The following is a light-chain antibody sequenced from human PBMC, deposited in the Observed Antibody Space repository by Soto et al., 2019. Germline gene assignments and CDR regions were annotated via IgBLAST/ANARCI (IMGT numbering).Light chain of an antibody. V-gene: IGKV1-39*01. J-gene: IGKJ2*01. Sequence: DIQMTQSPSSLSASVGDRVTITCRASQSISSYLNWYQQKPGKAPKLLIYAAYSLQSGVPSRYRGSESGTDFTLTISSLQPEDFATYYCQQSYSTLYTFGQGTKLEIK. CDR3: QQSYSTLYT. CDR2: AAY. CDR1: QSISSY.